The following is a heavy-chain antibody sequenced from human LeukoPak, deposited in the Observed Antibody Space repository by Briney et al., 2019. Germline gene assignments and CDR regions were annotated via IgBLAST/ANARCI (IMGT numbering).Heavy chain of an antibody. CDR3: ARYSSWYYFDY. CDR2: INHSGST. Sequence: PSETLSLTCAVYGGSFSGYYWSWIRQPPGKGLEWIGEINHSGSTYYNPSLKSRVTISVDTSKNQFSLKLSSVTAANTAVYYCARYSSWYYFDYWGQGTLVTVSS. V-gene: IGHV4-34*01. J-gene: IGHJ4*02. D-gene: IGHD6-13*01. CDR1: GGSFSGYY.